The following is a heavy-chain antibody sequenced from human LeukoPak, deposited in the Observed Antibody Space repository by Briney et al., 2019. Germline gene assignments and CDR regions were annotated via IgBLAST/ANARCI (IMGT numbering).Heavy chain of an antibody. Sequence: GGSLRLSCAASGFTFSSYAMTWVRQAPGKGLEWVSGISASGGSTYCADSVKGHFTISRDNSKNTLYLQMNSLRAEDTAVYYCARDRGSSGFMLDAFDIWGQGTMVTVSS. J-gene: IGHJ3*02. V-gene: IGHV3-23*01. CDR3: ARDRGSSGFMLDAFDI. D-gene: IGHD6-19*01. CDR2: ISASGGST. CDR1: GFTFSSYA.